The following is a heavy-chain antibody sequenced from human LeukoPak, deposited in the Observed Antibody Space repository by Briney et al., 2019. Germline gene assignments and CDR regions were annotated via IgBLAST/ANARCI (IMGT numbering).Heavy chain of an antibody. CDR2: ISNDGNNK. D-gene: IGHD2-2*02. V-gene: IGHV3-30*04. CDR3: ARGQYCSGSSCYTYYYYYNMDV. CDR1: GFTFSSHS. J-gene: IGHJ6*02. Sequence: PGGSLRLSCAASGFTFSSHSVHWVRQAPGKGLEWVAVISNDGNNKYYGDTVKGRFTISRDSSKNTLYLLMNSLRADDTAVYYCARGQYCSGSSCYTYYYYYNMDVWGQGTTVTVSS.